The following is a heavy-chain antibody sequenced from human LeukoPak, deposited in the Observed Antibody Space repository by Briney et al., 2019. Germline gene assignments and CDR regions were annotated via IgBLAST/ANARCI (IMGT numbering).Heavy chain of an antibody. D-gene: IGHD5-12*01. J-gene: IGHJ6*04. CDR1: GGTFSSYA. V-gene: IGHV1-69*13. CDR2: IIPIFGTA. CDR3: ASRGYSGYDFLDYYYGMDV. Sequence: GASVKVSCKASGGTFSSYAISWVRQAPGQGLEWMGGIIPIFGTANYAQKFQGRVTITADESTSTAYMELSSLRSEDTAVYYCASRGYSGYDFLDYYYGMDVRGKGTTVTVSS.